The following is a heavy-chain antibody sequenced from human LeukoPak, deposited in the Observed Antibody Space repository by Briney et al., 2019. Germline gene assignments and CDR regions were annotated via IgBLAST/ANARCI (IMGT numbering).Heavy chain of an antibody. J-gene: IGHJ4*02. CDR2: VSYDGSNK. Sequence: PGGSLTLSCAASGFTFSSYAMHWGRQAPGKGLGWVAVVSYDGSNKYYADSVKGRFTISRDNSKNTLYLQMNSLRAEDTAVYYGPRERYYYDSSGSYYFDYWGQGTLVTVSS. CDR3: PRERYYYDSSGSYYFDY. V-gene: IGHV3-30-3*01. CDR1: GFTFSSYA. D-gene: IGHD3-22*01.